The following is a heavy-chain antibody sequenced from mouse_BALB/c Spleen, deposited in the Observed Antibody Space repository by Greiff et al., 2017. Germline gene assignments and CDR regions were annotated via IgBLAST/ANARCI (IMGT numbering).Heavy chain of an antibody. CDR3: GRSTMITTAFAY. Sequence: EVQLQQSGPELEKPGASVKISCKASGYSFTGYNMNWVKQSNGKSLEWIGNIDPYYGGTSYNQKFKGKATLTVDKSSSTAHMELLSLTSEDSAVYYCGRSTMITTAFAYWGQGTLVTVSA. CDR1: GYSFTGYN. CDR2: IDPYYGGT. D-gene: IGHD2-4*01. V-gene: IGHV1-37*01. J-gene: IGHJ3*01.